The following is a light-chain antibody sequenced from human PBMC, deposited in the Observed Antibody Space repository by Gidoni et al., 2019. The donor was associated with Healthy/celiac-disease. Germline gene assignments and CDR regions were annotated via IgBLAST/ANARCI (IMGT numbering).Light chain of an antibody. V-gene: IGKV3-20*01. Sequence: EIVLTQSPGTLSLSPGERATPSCRASQSVSSRYLAGYQQKPGQAPRLLIYGASSRATGIPDRFSGGGAGTDFTLTISRLEPEDFAVDYCQQYGSSPPWTFGQGTKVESK. J-gene: IGKJ1*01. CDR1: QSVSSRY. CDR2: GAS. CDR3: QQYGSSPPWT.